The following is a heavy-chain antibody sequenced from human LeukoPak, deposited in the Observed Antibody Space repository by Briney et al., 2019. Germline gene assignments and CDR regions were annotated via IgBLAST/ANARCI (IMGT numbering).Heavy chain of an antibody. V-gene: IGHV4-59*08. D-gene: IGHD1-14*01. CDR2: IYYSGST. J-gene: IGHJ4*02. CDR1: GGSISSYY. Sequence: SETLSLTCTVSGGSISSYYWSWIRQPPGKGLEWIGYIYYSGSTNYNPSLKSRVTISVDTSKNQFSLKLSSVTAADTAVYYCARHITWTHFDYWGQGTLVTVSS. CDR3: ARHITWTHFDY.